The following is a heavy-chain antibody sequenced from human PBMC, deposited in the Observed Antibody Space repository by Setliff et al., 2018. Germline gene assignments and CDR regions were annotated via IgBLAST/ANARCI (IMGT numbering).Heavy chain of an antibody. CDR3: ARGRNVAARLLDS. CDR1: GVSINSLTW. D-gene: IGHD6-6*01. CDR2: MYHRGST. Sequence: NPSETLSLTCDVSGVSINSLTWWNWVRQPPGKGLEWIGEMYHRGSTTYNPSLKSRVTISVDTSKDQFSLKLISMTAADTAVYYCARGRNVAARLLDSWGQGTLVTVSS. J-gene: IGHJ4*02. V-gene: IGHV4-4*02.